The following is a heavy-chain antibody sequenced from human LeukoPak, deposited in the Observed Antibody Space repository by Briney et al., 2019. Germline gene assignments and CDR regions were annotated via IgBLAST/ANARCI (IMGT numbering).Heavy chain of an antibody. CDR2: ISSSSSTI. CDR3: ARGSTYYDSSGQVPFDY. Sequence: QPGGSLRLSCAASGFTFSTYSMNWVRQAPGKGLEWVSYISSSSSTIYYADSEKGRFTISRDNAKNSLYLQMNSLRAEDTAVYYCARGSTYYDSSGQVPFDYWGQGTLVTVSS. V-gene: IGHV3-48*01. CDR1: GFTFSTYS. J-gene: IGHJ4*02. D-gene: IGHD3-22*01.